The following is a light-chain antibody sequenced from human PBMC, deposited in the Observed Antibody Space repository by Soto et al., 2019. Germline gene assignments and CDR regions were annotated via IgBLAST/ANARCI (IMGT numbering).Light chain of an antibody. CDR2: DVS. J-gene: IGLJ3*02. Sequence: QSALTQPAAVSGSPGQSITISCTGTRSDIGSYNLVSWYQQDPGKAPKLLIYDVSERPSGVSNRFSGSKSGNTASLTISGLQVEDEADYYCCSYAGSSALVFGGGTKLTVL. V-gene: IGLV2-23*02. CDR1: RSDIGSYNL. CDR3: CSYAGSSALV.